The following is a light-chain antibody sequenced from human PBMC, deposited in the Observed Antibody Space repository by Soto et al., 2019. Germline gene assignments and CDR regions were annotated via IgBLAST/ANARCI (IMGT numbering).Light chain of an antibody. Sequence: QSVLSQPASVSWSPGHSISISCTGTSSDVGGYNYVSWYQQQSGKAPKLMIHEVSNRPSGVSNRFSGSKSGNTASLTISGLQAEEEADYYCSSYTSSRDYVFGIGTKVTVL. V-gene: IGLV2-14*01. CDR1: SSDVGGYNY. J-gene: IGLJ1*01. CDR3: SSYTSSRDYV. CDR2: EVS.